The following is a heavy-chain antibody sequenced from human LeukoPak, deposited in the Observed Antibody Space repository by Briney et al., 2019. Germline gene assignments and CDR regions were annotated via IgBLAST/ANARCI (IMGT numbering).Heavy chain of an antibody. V-gene: IGHV3-23*01. Sequence: GKSLRLYCTASGFTFSDYAMSWVRQGPGKGLEWVSGITRNGGSTYYADSVKGRFTISRDNSENTLYMQLNSLRVEDTAVYYCAKSRGNIYVGDAFDIWGQGTLVTVSS. CDR2: ITRNGGST. D-gene: IGHD5-18*01. CDR3: AKSRGNIYVGDAFDI. CDR1: GFTFSDYA. J-gene: IGHJ3*02.